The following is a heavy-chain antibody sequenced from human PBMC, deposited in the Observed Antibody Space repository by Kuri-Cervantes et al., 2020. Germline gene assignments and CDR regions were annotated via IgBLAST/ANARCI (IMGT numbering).Heavy chain of an antibody. CDR1: GYTFTGYY. CDR3: ARVRAGKVWTVGDYYGMDV. Sequence: ASVKVSCKASGYTFTGYYMHWVRQAPGQGLEWMGWINPNSGGTNYAQKFQVRVTMTRDTSISTDYMDLSRVRSEDTAVYYCARVRAGKVWTVGDYYGMDVWGKGTTVTVSS. D-gene: IGHD6-13*01. V-gene: IGHV1-2*02. CDR2: INPNSGGT. J-gene: IGHJ6*04.